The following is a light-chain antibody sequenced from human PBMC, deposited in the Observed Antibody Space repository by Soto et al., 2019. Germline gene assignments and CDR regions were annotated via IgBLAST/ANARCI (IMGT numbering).Light chain of an antibody. CDR1: QSVRNY. V-gene: IGKV3-11*01. CDR3: QQLSNWLS. CDR2: DAS. Sequence: EIVLTQSPDTLSLSPGERATLSCRASQSVRNYLAWYQQKPGQAPRLLIFDASKRATGIPARFSGSGSGTDFTLTISSLEPEDFAVYYCQQLSNWLSFGGGTKLEIK. J-gene: IGKJ4*01.